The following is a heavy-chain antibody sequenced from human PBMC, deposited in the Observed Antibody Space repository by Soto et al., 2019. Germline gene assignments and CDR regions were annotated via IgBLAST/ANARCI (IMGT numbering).Heavy chain of an antibody. J-gene: IGHJ6*02. CDR2: IYYRGST. D-gene: IGHD3-10*01. Sequence: SETLSLTCTVSGGSISSYYWSWIRQPPGKGLEWIGYIYYRGSTNYNPSLKSRVTISVDTSKNQFSLKLSSVTAADTAVYYCARNYGSGSSNYYYGMDVWGQGTTVTVSS. CDR1: GGSISSYY. CDR3: ARNYGSGSSNYYYGMDV. V-gene: IGHV4-59*01.